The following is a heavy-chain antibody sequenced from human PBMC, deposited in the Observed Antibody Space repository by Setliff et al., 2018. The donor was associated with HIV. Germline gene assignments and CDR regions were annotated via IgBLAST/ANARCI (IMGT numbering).Heavy chain of an antibody. CDR2: IYHSGST. CDR1: GYSIRSGYY. CDR3: ARVGDYGSGGWFDP. J-gene: IGHJ5*02. D-gene: IGHD3-10*01. Sequence: PSETLSLTCAVSGYSIRSGYYWGWIRQPPGKGLEWIGTIYHSGSTYYNPSLKSRVTISVDTSKNQFSLKLSSVTAADTAVYYCARVGDYGSGGWFDPWGQGTLVTVSS. V-gene: IGHV4-38-2*01.